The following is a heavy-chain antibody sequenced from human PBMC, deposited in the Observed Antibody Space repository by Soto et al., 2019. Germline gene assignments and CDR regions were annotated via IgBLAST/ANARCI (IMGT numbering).Heavy chain of an antibody. Sequence: SETLSLTCTFSGVSISSSSYYCGWIRQPPGKGLEWIGSIYYSGSTYYNPSLKSRVTISVDTSKNQFSLKLSSVTAADTAVYYCASIESGHRDYYGMHVWGQGTTVNVSS. CDR2: IYYSGST. CDR3: ASIESGHRDYYGMHV. V-gene: IGHV4-39*01. D-gene: IGHD3-3*01. CDR1: GVSISSSSYY. J-gene: IGHJ6*02.